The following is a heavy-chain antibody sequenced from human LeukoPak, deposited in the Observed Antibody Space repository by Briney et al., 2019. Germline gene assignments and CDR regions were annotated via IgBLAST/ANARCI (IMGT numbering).Heavy chain of an antibody. V-gene: IGHV3-23*01. CDR3: ARDLVRGVIDY. CDR2: ISGSGGST. D-gene: IGHD3-10*01. Sequence: GGSLRLSCAASGFTFSSYAMSWVRQAPGKGLEWVSGISGSGGSTYYADSVKGRFTISRDNSKNTLYLQMNSLRAEDTAVYYCARDLVRGVIDYWGQGTLVTVSS. J-gene: IGHJ4*02. CDR1: GFTFSSYA.